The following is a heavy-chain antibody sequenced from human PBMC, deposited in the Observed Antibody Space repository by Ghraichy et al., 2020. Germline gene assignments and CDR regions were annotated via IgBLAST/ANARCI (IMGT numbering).Heavy chain of an antibody. CDR1: GFTLSSYA. V-gene: IGHV3-64*02. D-gene: IGHD6-6*01. CDR3: ARDRLEYSSSSGLDY. CDR2: INYNGGST. J-gene: IGHJ4*02. Sequence: GGSLRLSCAASGFTLSSYAMHWVRQAPGKGLEYVSAINYNGGSTYYADSVKGRFTISRDNSKNTLYLQMGSLRAEDMAVYYCARDRLEYSSSSGLDYWGQGTLVTVSS.